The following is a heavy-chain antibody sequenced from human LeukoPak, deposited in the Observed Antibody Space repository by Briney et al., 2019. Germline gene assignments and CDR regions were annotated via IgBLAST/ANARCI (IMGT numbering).Heavy chain of an antibody. CDR1: GFTFSTSW. Sequence: GGSLRLSCAASGFTFSTSWMHWVRQAAGKGLEWVSHVSTGGSTTAYADSVKGRFTISRDNAKNTVYLQMNSLRAEDTAVYYCARSIGYGESWGQGTLVTVSS. CDR2: VSTGGSTT. V-gene: IGHV3-74*01. J-gene: IGHJ5*02. CDR3: ARSIGYGES. D-gene: IGHD3-10*01.